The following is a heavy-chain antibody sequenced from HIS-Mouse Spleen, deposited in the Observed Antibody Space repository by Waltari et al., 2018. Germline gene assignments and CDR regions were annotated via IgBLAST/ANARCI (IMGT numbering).Heavy chain of an antibody. CDR2: IYYSGST. CDR1: GGSISSSSYY. V-gene: IGHV4-39*07. CDR3: AREIPYSSSWYDWYFDL. Sequence: QLQLQESGPGLVKPSETLSLTCTVSGGSISSSSYYWGWIRQPPGKGLGGLGSIYYSGSTYYNPHLKSGVTRSVETSKNQFSLKLSSVTAADTAVDYCAREIPYSSSWYDWYFDLWGRGTLVTVSS. D-gene: IGHD6-13*01. J-gene: IGHJ2*01.